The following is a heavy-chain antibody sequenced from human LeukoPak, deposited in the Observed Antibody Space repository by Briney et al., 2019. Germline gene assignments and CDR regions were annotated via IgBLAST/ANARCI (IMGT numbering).Heavy chain of an antibody. V-gene: IGHV4-59*08. D-gene: IGHD4/OR15-4a*01. CDR1: GGSISSYY. J-gene: IGHJ6*02. Sequence: SSETLSLTGTVSGGSISSYYGTWIRQPPGKGLEWIGYIYSSGSSNYNPSLKSRITISLDRSKNQFSLKLSSVTAADTAVYYCARMTIAYIMDVWGQGTTVTVSS. CDR3: ARMTIAYIMDV. CDR2: IYSSGSS.